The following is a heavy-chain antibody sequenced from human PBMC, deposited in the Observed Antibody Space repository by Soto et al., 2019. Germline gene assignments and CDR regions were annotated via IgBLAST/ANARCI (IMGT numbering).Heavy chain of an antibody. J-gene: IGHJ4*02. CDR3: AKRTFIAVAGTLDY. CDR2: VSGSGDNT. Sequence: GGSLRLSCVASGFTFSSYAMSWVRQAPGKGLEWASAVSGSGDNTYYADSVKGRFTISRDNSKNTLYLQMSSLRAEDTALYYCAKRTFIAVAGTLDYWGQGTLVTVSS. V-gene: IGHV3-23*01. D-gene: IGHD6-19*01. CDR1: GFTFSSYA.